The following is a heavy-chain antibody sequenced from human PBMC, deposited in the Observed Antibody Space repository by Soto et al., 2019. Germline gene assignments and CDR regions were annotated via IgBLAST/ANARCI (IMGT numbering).Heavy chain of an antibody. CDR3: ARGAHPGSGFEYCMDV. J-gene: IGHJ6*03. CDR2: IIPIFGTA. Sequence: QVQLVQSGAEVKKPGSSVKVSCKASGGTFSSYAISWVRQAPGQGLEWMGGIIPIFGTANYAQKFQGRVTITAEKNKSTASLALSSLRSDDTAVYQSARGAHPGSGFEYCMDVWGQGTTVAVAS. CDR1: GGTFSSYA. V-gene: IGHV1-69*06. D-gene: IGHD3-10*01.